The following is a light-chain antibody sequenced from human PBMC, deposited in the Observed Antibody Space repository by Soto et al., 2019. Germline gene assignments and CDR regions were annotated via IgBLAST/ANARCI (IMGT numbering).Light chain of an antibody. V-gene: IGKV1-39*01. J-gene: IGKJ2*01. CDR3: QQSYSTPMYT. Sequence: DIQMTQSPSSLSASLGDRFTITCLASQSISSYLNWYQQKPGTAPKPLIYAASSLQSGVPSRFSGRGSGTDFTLTISSLQPEDFATYYCQQSYSTPMYTLGQGTKVDIK. CDR1: QSISSY. CDR2: AAS.